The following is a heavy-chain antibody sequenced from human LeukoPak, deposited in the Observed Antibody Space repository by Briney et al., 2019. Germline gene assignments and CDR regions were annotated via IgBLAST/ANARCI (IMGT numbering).Heavy chain of an antibody. D-gene: IGHD3-10*01. Sequence: ASVKVSCKASGYTFTSYGISWVRQAPGQGLEWMGWISAYNGNTNYAQKLQGRVTMTTDTSTSTAYMELRSLRSDDTAVYYCARHLYMVRGRFSAFDIWGQGTMVTVSS. CDR1: GYTFTSYG. CDR3: ARHLYMVRGRFSAFDI. J-gene: IGHJ3*02. CDR2: ISAYNGNT. V-gene: IGHV1-18*01.